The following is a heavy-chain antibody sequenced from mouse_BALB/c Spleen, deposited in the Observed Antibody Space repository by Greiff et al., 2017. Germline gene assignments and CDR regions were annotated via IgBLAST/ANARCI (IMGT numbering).Heavy chain of an antibody. CDR1: GFAFSSYD. CDR2: ISSGGGST. D-gene: IGHD4-1*01. J-gene: IGHJ2*01. CDR3: ARQTGTCYLDY. Sequence: EVQGVESGGGLVKPGGSLKLSCAASGFAFSSYDMSWVRQTPEKRLEWVAYISSGGGSTYYPDTVKGRFTISRDKAKNTLYLQMSSLKSEDTAMYYCARQTGTCYLDYWGQGTTLTVSS. V-gene: IGHV5-12-1*01.